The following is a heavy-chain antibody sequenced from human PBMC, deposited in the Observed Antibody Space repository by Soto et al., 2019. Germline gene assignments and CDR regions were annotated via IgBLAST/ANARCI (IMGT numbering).Heavy chain of an antibody. J-gene: IGHJ4*02. Sequence: GGSLRLSCAASGFTFSSYSMNWVRQAPGKGLEWVSSISSSSSYIYYADSVKGRFTISRDNAKNSLYLQMNSLRAEDTAVYYCARDHSVAATSQTPFDYWGQGALVTVSS. V-gene: IGHV3-21*01. CDR1: GFTFSSYS. CDR3: ARDHSVAATSQTPFDY. CDR2: ISSSSSYI. D-gene: IGHD2-15*01.